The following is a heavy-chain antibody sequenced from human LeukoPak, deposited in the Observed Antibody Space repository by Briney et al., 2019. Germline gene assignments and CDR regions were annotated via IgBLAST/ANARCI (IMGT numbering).Heavy chain of an antibody. Sequence: GGSLRLSCTASGFTFSTFVMGWVRQAPGKGLEWVSAISGTGLSTYYADSVKGRFTSSRDNSRNMLFLQMDSLRAEDTAVYYCAPGRSSSWFDYWGQGTLVTVSS. CDR2: ISGTGLST. V-gene: IGHV3-23*01. D-gene: IGHD6-13*01. J-gene: IGHJ4*02. CDR3: APGRSSSWFDY. CDR1: GFTFSTFV.